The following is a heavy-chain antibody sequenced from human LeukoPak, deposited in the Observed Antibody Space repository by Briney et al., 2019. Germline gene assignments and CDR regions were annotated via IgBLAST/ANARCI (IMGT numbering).Heavy chain of an antibody. V-gene: IGHV4-4*02. Sequence: PSETLPLACAVSGGSISSSNWWSWVRQPPGKGLEWIGEIYHSGSTNYNPSLKSRVTISVDKSKNQFSLKLSSVTAADTAVYYCARAVYDILTGYPYGAFDIWGQGTMVTVSS. D-gene: IGHD3-9*01. CDR3: ARAVYDILTGYPYGAFDI. CDR1: GGSISSSNW. CDR2: IYHSGST. J-gene: IGHJ3*02.